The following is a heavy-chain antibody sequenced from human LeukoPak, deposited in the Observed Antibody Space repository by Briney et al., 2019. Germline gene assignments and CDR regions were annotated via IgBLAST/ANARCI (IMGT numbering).Heavy chain of an antibody. CDR1: GFTFSSYG. CDR3: AKWGTQSNYRPDDAFDI. V-gene: IGHV3-30*18. D-gene: IGHD4-11*01. Sequence: PGGSLRLSCAASGFTFSSYGMHWVRQAPGKGLEWVAVISYDGSNKYYADSVKGRFTISRDNSKNTLYLQMNSLRAEDTAVYYCAKWGTQSNYRPDDAFDIWGQGTMVTVSS. CDR2: ISYDGSNK. J-gene: IGHJ3*02.